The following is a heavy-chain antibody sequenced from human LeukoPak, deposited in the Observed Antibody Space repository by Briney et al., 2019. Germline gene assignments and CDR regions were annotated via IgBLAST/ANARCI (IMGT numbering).Heavy chain of an antibody. Sequence: SETLSLTCAVYGGSFSGYYWSWIRQPPGKGLEWIGEINHSGSTNYNPSLKSRVTISVDTSKNQFSLKLSSVTAADTAVYYCARGQVGAAFDYWGQGILVTVSS. V-gene: IGHV4-34*01. J-gene: IGHJ4*02. CDR2: INHSGST. CDR3: ARGQVGAAFDY. CDR1: GGSFSGYY. D-gene: IGHD1-26*01.